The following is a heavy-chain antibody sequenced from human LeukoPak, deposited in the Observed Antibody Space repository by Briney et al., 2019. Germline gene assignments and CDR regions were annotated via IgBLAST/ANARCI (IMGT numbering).Heavy chain of an antibody. D-gene: IGHD2-2*01. V-gene: IGHV4-34*01. CDR3: ARVYCSSTSCYLSAFDI. CDR2: INHSGST. J-gene: IGHJ3*02. CDR1: GGSFSGYY. Sequence: SETLSLTCAVYGGSFSGYYWNWIRQPPGKGLEWIGEINHSGSTNYNPSLKSRVTISVDMSKNQFSLKLSSVTAADTAVYYCARVYCSSTSCYLSAFDIWGQGTMVTVSS.